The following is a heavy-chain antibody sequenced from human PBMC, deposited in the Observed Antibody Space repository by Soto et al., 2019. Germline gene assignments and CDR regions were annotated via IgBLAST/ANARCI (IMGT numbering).Heavy chain of an antibody. Sequence: SETLSLTCTVSGGSISSSSYYWGWIRQPPGKGLEWIGSIYYSGSTYYNPSLKSRVTISVDTSKNQFSLKLSSVTAADTAVYYCARQKAAPGGTSLSGPDYWDQGTLVTVSS. CDR1: GGSISSSSYY. CDR2: IYYSGST. CDR3: ARQKAAPGGTSLSGPDY. V-gene: IGHV4-39*01. J-gene: IGHJ4*02. D-gene: IGHD1-7*01.